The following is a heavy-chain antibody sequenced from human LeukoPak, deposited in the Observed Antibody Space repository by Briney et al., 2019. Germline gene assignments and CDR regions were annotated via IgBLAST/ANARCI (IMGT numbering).Heavy chain of an antibody. CDR3: ASGRGTMGSSWDYYYYGMDV. CDR1: GYTLTELS. V-gene: IGHV1-24*01. J-gene: IGHJ6*02. CDR2: FDPEDGET. D-gene: IGHD6-13*01. Sequence: ASVKVSCKASGYTLTELSMHWVLQAPGKGLEWMGGFDPEDGETIYAQKFQGRVTMTEDTSTDTAYMELSSLRSEDTAVYYCASGRGTMGSSWDYYYYGMDVWGQGTTVTVSS.